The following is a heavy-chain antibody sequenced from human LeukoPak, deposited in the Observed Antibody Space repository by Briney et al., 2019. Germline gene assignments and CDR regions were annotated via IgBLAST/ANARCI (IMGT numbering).Heavy chain of an antibody. CDR3: AREGDYGDYGGGLDY. J-gene: IGHJ4*02. CDR1: GYTFTGYY. Sequence: ASVKVSCKASGYTFTGYYMHWVRQAPGQGLEWMGWINPNSGGTNYAQKFQGRVTMTRDTSISTAYMELSRLRSDDTAVYYCAREGDYGDYGGGLDYWGQGALVTVSS. V-gene: IGHV1-2*02. D-gene: IGHD4-17*01. CDR2: INPNSGGT.